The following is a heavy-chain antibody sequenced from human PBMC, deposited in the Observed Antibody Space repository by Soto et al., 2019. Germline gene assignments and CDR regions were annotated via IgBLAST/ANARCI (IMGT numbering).Heavy chain of an antibody. D-gene: IGHD5-18*01. J-gene: IGHJ5*02. CDR3: AAMLSGSSYGWGSSIDP. V-gene: IGHV4-39*01. Sequence: QLQLQASGPGLVKPSETLSLTCTVSGGSISSSTYYWGWIRQPPGKGLEWIGSINYSGTTYYHPSLSSRGTIFVDPPNSQFSLKLGSVTAADTAAYYCAAMLSGSSYGWGSSIDPWGQGTPVSVSS. CDR2: INYSGTT. CDR1: GGSISSSTYY.